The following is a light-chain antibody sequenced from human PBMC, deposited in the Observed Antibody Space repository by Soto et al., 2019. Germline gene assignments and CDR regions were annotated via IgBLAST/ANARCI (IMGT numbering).Light chain of an antibody. CDR3: QQRSKWP. CDR2: DAS. V-gene: IGKV3-11*01. Sequence: EIVLTQSPATLSLSPWERATRSCRASQSVSSYLAWYQQKPGQAPRLLIYDASNRATGIPARFSGSGSGTDFTLTISSLEPEDFAVYYCQQRSKWPFGGGTKVEIK. J-gene: IGKJ4*01. CDR1: QSVSSY.